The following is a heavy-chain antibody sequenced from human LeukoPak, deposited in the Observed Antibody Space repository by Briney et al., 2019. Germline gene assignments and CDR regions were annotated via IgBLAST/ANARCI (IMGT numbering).Heavy chain of an antibody. CDR1: GFTVSSNY. J-gene: IGHJ1*01. CDR3: ARRPKYQLLESSMEAENLQH. V-gene: IGHV3-53*05. D-gene: IGHD2-2*01. CDR2: IYSGGST. Sequence: GGSLRLSCAASGFTVSSNYMSWVRQAPGKGLEWVSVIYSGGSTYYADSVKGRFTISRDNCKNTVFLQMNSLRPEDTAVYYCARRPKYQLLESSMEAENLQHWGQGTLVTVSS.